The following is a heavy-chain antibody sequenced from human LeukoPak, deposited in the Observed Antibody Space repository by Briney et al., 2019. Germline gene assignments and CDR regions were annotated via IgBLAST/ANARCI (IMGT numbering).Heavy chain of an antibody. J-gene: IGHJ4*02. D-gene: IGHD6-13*01. CDR1: GGSISSYY. CDR2: IYYSGST. Sequence: SETLSLTCTVSGGSISSYYWSWIRQPPGKGLERIGYIYYSGSTNYNPSLKSRVTISVDTSKNQFSLKLSSVTAADTAVYYCARWAPYSSSSEWVVGGQYYFDYWGQGTLVTVSS. V-gene: IGHV4-59*01. CDR3: ARWAPYSSSSEWVVGGQYYFDY.